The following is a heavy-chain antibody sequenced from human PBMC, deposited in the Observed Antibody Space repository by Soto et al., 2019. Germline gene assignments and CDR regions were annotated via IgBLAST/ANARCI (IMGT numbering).Heavy chain of an antibody. CDR1: GFTFSSYW. V-gene: IGHV3-7*01. J-gene: IGHJ6*02. CDR2: IKQDGSEK. D-gene: IGHD6-6*01. CDR3: ARVEYSSSYYYYYYGMDV. Sequence: GGSLRLSCAASGFTFSSYWMSWVRQAPGKWLEWVANIKQDGSEKYYVDSVKGRVTIARDNAKNSLYLQMNSLRTEDSAVYYCARVEYSSSYYYYYYGMDVWGQGTTVTVSS.